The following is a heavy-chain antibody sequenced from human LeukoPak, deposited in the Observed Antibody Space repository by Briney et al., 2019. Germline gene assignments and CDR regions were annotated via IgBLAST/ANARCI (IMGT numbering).Heavy chain of an antibody. V-gene: IGHV4-4*07. CDR1: SGSISSYY. Sequence: PSETLSLICTASSGSISSYYWSWIRQPAGKGLEWIGRIYTSGSTNYNPSLKSRVTMSVDTSKNQFSLKLSSVTAADTAVYYCARDINSGSYYAHFDYWGQGTLVTVSS. CDR2: IYTSGST. CDR3: ARDINSGSYYAHFDY. D-gene: IGHD1-26*01. J-gene: IGHJ4*02.